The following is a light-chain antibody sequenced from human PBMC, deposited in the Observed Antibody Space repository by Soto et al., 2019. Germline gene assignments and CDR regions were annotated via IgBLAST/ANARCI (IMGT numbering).Light chain of an antibody. CDR2: EVT. CDR1: SSDVGAYNY. CDR3: NSYAATSNMV. V-gene: IGLV2-14*01. Sequence: SALTQSACESGYSGQSITISCTGTSSDVGAYNYVSWYQHHPGKAPNLLIYEVTKRPSGVSNRFSGSKTGNPASLTIAGLQAEDEADYYCNSYAATSNMVFGTGTKFTVL. J-gene: IGLJ1*01.